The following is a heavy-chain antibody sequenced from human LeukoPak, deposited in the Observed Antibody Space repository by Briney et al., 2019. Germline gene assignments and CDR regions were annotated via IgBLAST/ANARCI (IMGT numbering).Heavy chain of an antibody. V-gene: IGHV3-23*01. CDR2: ISGSGGST. D-gene: IGHD6-19*01. CDR3: AIAGYSSGWFPDYAFDI. CDR1: GFTFSSYG. J-gene: IGHJ3*02. Sequence: GSLRLSCAASGFTFSSYGMSWVRQAPGKGLEWVSAISGSGGSTYYADSVKGRFTISRDNSKNTLYLQMNSLRAEDTAVYYCAIAGYSSGWFPDYAFDIWGQGTMVTVSS.